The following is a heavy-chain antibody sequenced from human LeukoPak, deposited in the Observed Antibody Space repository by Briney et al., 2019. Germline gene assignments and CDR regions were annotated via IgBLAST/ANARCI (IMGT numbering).Heavy chain of an antibody. Sequence: ASVKVSCKASGYXFTSYYMQWVRQAPGKGLEWMGIMNPSGGSTSYAQKFQGRVTMTRDTSTSTVYMELSSLRSEDTAVYYCARVGMGIQLWSFDYWGKGTLVTVSS. CDR3: ARVGMGIQLWSFDY. J-gene: IGHJ4*02. CDR1: GYXFTSYY. V-gene: IGHV1-46*01. CDR2: MNPSGGST. D-gene: IGHD5-18*01.